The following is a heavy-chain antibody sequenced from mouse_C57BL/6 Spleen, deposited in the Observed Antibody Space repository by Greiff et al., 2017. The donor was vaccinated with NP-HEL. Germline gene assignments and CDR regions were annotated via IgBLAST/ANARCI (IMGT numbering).Heavy chain of an antibody. CDR1: GYAFSSYW. Sequence: VKLVESGAELVKPGASVKISCKASGYAFSSYWMNWVKQRPGKGLEWIGQIYPGDGDTNYNGKFKGKATLTADKSSSTAYMQLSSLTSEDSAVYFCARGNYSYFDYWGQGTTLTVSS. CDR3: ARGNYSYFDY. CDR2: IYPGDGDT. J-gene: IGHJ2*01. D-gene: IGHD2-1*01. V-gene: IGHV1-80*01.